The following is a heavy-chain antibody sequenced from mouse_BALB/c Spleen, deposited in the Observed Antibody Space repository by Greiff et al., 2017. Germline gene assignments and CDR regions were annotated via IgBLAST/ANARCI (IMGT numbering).Heavy chain of an antibody. J-gene: IGHJ3*01. CDR3: ARYGNYGGFAY. CDR2: ISCYNGAT. CDR1: GYSFTGYY. V-gene: IGHV1S34*01. Sequence: LVKTGASVKISCTASGYSFTGYYMHWVKQSHGKSLEWIGYISCYNGATCYNQKFKGKATFTVDTSSSTVYMQFNSLTSEDYSVYYYARYGNYGGFAYWGQGTLVTVSA. D-gene: IGHD2-10*02.